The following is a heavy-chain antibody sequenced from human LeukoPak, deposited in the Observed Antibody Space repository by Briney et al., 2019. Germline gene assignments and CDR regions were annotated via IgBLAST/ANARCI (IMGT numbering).Heavy chain of an antibody. J-gene: IGHJ5*02. Sequence: SGGSLRLSCAASGFTFSSYAMHWVRQAPGKGLEWVAVISYDGSNKYYADSVKGRFTISRDNSKNTLNLQMNSLRAEDTAVYYCARDRGINTYNWFDPWGQGTLVTVSS. CDR1: GFTFSSYA. CDR2: ISYDGSNK. V-gene: IGHV3-30-3*01. D-gene: IGHD2/OR15-2a*01. CDR3: ARDRGINTYNWFDP.